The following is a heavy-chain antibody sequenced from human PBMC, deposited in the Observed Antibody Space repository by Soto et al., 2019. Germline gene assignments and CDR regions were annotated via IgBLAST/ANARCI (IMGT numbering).Heavy chain of an antibody. D-gene: IGHD3-10*01. CDR2: ISGSGGST. CDR3: AGAGSGSYYHKWNDY. Sequence: EVQLLESGGGLVQPGGSLRLSCAASGFTFSSYAMSWVRQAPGKGLEWVSAISGSGGSTYYADSVKGRFTISRDNSKNTLYLQMNSLRAEDTAVYYCAGAGSGSYYHKWNDYWGQGTLVTVSS. V-gene: IGHV3-23*01. CDR1: GFTFSSYA. J-gene: IGHJ4*02.